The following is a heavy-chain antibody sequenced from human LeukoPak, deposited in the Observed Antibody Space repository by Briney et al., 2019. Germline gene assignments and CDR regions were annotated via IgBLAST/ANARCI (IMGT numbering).Heavy chain of an antibody. CDR1: GFTFSSYS. Sequence: GGSLRLSCAASGFTFSSYSMNWVRQAPGKGLEWVSSISSSSSYIYYADSVKGRFTISRDNAKNSLYLQMNSLRAEDTAVYYCARIPDSSGYYSDYWGQGTLVTVPS. V-gene: IGHV3-21*01. D-gene: IGHD3-22*01. CDR2: ISSSSSYI. J-gene: IGHJ4*02. CDR3: ARIPDSSGYYSDY.